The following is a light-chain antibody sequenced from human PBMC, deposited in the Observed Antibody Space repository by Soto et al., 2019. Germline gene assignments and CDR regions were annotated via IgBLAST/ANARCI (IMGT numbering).Light chain of an antibody. CDR3: QQYDNSPFT. V-gene: IGKV3-20*01. J-gene: IGKJ3*01. CDR1: QSVSGMY. Sequence: EVVLTQSPGTLSLSPGESATLSCRASQSVSGMYLAWYQQKPGQAPRLLIYGTSNRATGTPDRFSGSGSGTDFTLTIRRLEPEDFAMYFCQQYDNSPFTFGPGTKVDIK. CDR2: GTS.